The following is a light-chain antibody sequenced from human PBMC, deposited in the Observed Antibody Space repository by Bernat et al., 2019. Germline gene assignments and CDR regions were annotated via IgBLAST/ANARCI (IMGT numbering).Light chain of an antibody. J-gene: IGKJ4*01. CDR2: DAS. CDR1: QRIRTY. Sequence: EIVLTQSPVTLSLSPGETATLSCRASQRIRTYLSWYQQKPGQAPRLLIYDASNRAIDIPDRFSGSGSGTGFTLTIASLEPDDSAVYYCQQRSDWPLSFGGGTKVAIK. V-gene: IGKV3-11*01. CDR3: QQRSDWPLS.